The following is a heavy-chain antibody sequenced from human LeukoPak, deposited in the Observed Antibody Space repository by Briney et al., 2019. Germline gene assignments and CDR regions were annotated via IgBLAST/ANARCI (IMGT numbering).Heavy chain of an antibody. CDR3: ARSSLAVAGSVFDY. J-gene: IGHJ4*02. Sequence: ASVKVSCKASGYTFTSYAMHWVRQAPGQRLEWMGWSNAGNGNTKYSQEFQGRVTITRDTSASTAYMELRSLRSDDTAVYYCARSSLAVAGSVFDYWGQGTLVTVSS. CDR2: SNAGNGNT. D-gene: IGHD6-19*01. CDR1: GYTFTSYA. V-gene: IGHV1-3*02.